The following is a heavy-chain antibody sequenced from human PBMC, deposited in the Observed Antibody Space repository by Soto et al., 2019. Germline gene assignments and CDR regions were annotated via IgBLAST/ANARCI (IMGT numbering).Heavy chain of an antibody. CDR3: ARLRASTWYLGGYLDY. Sequence: GGSRRLSCAASGFTFSDYYMSCIRHAAGRGLEWVSYIVSGSDYTNYADSVKGRFTISRDNAKNSLYLEMNSLRAEDTAVYYCARLRASTWYLGGYLDYWGLGTLVTVSS. J-gene: IGHJ4*02. CDR2: IVSGSDYT. CDR1: GFTFSDYY. V-gene: IGHV3-11*06. D-gene: IGHD6-13*01.